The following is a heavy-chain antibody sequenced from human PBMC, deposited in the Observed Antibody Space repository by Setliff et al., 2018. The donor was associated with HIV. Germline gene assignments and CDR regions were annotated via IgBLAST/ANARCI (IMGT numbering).Heavy chain of an antibody. Sequence: ASVKVSCKASGYSFTTYAISWVRQAPGQGLEWMGWISAYNGKTLYAQKFQGRVTMTTDTSTNTAYMDLRSLRSDDTAVYYCARDGRYCSGGSCFTNRASYYYYYMDVWGKGTTVTVSS. D-gene: IGHD2-15*01. CDR3: ARDGRYCSGGSCFTNRASYYYYYMDV. CDR1: GYSFTTYA. V-gene: IGHV1-18*01. J-gene: IGHJ6*03. CDR2: ISAYNGKT.